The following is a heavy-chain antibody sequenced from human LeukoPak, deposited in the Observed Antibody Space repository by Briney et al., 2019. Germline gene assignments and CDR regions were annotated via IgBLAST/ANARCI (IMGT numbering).Heavy chain of an antibody. J-gene: IGHJ6*03. CDR3: ASKGATGDLYYYYMDV. Sequence: SVKVSCKASGGTFSSYAISWVRQAPGQGLEWMGGIIPIFGTANYAQKFQGRVTITADESTSTAYMELSSLRSEDTAVYYCASKGATGDLYYYYMDVWGKGTTVTVSS. D-gene: IGHD7-27*01. V-gene: IGHV1-69*13. CDR1: GGTFSSYA. CDR2: IIPIFGTA.